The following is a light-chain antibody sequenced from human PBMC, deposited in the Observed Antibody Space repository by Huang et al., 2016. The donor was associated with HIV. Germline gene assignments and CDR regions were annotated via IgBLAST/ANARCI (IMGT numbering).Light chain of an antibody. CDR3: QQYKFSPQT. V-gene: IGKV3-20*01. Sequence: EVVLTQSPGTLSLSPGERATLSCRASQSVSGNYVAWYQHKRGQAPRLLIYGASKRSTGIPDRFSGSGSGTDFTLTVNGLEPDDFAVYYCQQYKFSPQTFGQGTTVEV. CDR1: QSVSGNY. J-gene: IGKJ1*01. CDR2: GAS.